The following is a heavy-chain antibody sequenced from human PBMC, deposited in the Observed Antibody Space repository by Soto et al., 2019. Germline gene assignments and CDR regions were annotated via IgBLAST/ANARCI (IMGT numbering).Heavy chain of an antibody. D-gene: IGHD3-10*01. CDR3: AKGASDVTMVRGVTISAGIFDY. CDR2: ISGTGGRT. V-gene: IGHV3-23*01. CDR1: EFSFSNYA. Sequence: EVQLLESGGGLVQPGGSLRLSCADSEFSFSNYAMNWVRQAPGKGLVWVPGISGTGGRTYYADSVRGRFTISRDNSKNTLYMQMKGLRGEDKAVYYCAKGASDVTMVRGVTISAGIFDYWGEGALVTVSS. J-gene: IGHJ4*02.